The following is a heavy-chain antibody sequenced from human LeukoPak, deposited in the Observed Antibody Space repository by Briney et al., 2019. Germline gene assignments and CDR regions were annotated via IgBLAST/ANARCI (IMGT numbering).Heavy chain of an antibody. Sequence: SETLSLTCTVSGGSISSSSYYWGWIRQPPGKGLEWIGSIYYSGSTYYNPSLKSRVTISVDTSKKQFSLKLCSVTAADTAVYFCARRMGDSSGYYYFDYWGQGTLVTVSS. CDR2: IYYSGST. V-gene: IGHV4-39*01. CDR1: GGSISSSSYY. J-gene: IGHJ4*02. D-gene: IGHD3-22*01. CDR3: ARRMGDSSGYYYFDY.